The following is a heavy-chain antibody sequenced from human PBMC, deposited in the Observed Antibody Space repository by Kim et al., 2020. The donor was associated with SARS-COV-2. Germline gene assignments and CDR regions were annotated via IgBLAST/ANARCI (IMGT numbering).Heavy chain of an antibody. CDR3: ARAGDGGGYDY. Sequence: GGSLRLSCVASGFSFSGYWIHWVRQAPGKGLEWVSRVSRDGSATNYADSVKGRFTISRDNAKNTVYLQVNDLRLEDTAVYFCARAGDGGGYDYWGQGARITVSS. D-gene: IGHD3-16*01. J-gene: IGHJ4*02. V-gene: IGHV3-74*01. CDR1: GFSFSGYW. CDR2: VSRDGSAT.